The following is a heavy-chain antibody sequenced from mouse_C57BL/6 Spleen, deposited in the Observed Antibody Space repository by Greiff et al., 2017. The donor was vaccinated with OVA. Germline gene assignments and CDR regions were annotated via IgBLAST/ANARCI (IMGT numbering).Heavy chain of an antibody. CDR3: ARGGGNYLDY. CDR1: GFTFSSYA. CDR2: ISAGGSYT. J-gene: IGHJ2*01. D-gene: IGHD1-1*02. V-gene: IGHV5-4*01. Sequence: EVHLVESGGGLVKPGGSLKLSCAASGFTFSSYAMSWVRQTPEKRLEWVATISAGGSYTYYPDNVKGRFTISRDNAKNNLYLQLSHLKSGDSAILYCARGGGNYLDYWGQGTTLTVSA.